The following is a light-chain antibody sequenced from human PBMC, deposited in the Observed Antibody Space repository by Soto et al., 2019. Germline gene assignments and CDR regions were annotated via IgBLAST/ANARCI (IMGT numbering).Light chain of an antibody. Sequence: EIVLTQSPGTLSLSPGERATLSCRAIQSVSSNYLAWYQQKPGQAPRLLIYGASSRATGIPDRFSGSGSGTDFTLTISRLEPEDFAVYYCQHYGSSPETFGQGTKVEIK. CDR3: QHYGSSPET. J-gene: IGKJ1*01. CDR2: GAS. CDR1: QSVSSNY. V-gene: IGKV3-20*01.